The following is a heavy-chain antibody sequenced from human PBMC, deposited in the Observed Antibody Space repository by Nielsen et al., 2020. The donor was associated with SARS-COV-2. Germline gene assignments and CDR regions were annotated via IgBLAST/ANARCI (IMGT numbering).Heavy chain of an antibody. V-gene: IGHV3-23*01. Sequence: GGSLRLSCVASGFTFSNYAMSWVRQAPGKGLEWVSGVSRSGGSTNYADSVKGRFIISRDFSKSTLYLQMNSLRPEDTAVYYCTKGAQLGDFWGQGTLVTVSS. D-gene: IGHD3-16*01. CDR2: VSRSGGST. J-gene: IGHJ4*02. CDR3: TKGAQLGDF. CDR1: GFTFSNYA.